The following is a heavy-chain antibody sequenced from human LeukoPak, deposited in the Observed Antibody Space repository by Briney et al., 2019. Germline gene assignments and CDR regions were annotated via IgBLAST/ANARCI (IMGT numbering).Heavy chain of an antibody. Sequence: GGSLRLSCAASGFTLSSYAMSWVRQAPGKGLEWVSAISDTGNTCHADSVKGRFTISRDSSKNTLFLQMNRLRPEDAAVYYCAKAPVTTCRGAFCYPFDYWGLGTLVTVSS. V-gene: IGHV3-23*01. CDR2: ISDTGNT. J-gene: IGHJ4*02. CDR3: AKAPVTTCRGAFCYPFDY. CDR1: GFTLSSYA. D-gene: IGHD2-15*01.